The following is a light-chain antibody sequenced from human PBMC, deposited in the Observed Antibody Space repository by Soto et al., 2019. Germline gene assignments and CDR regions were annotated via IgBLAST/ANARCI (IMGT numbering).Light chain of an antibody. CDR1: QGVISW. Sequence: DIQMTQSPSTLSASVGDRVTITCRASQGVISWVAWYQQIPGKAPKLLIYEASTLEIGVPSRFSGSGSGTEFTLNISSLQTADFANYYCQQYNSFSWTFGQGTKVESK. CDR3: QQYNSFSWT. V-gene: IGKV1-5*03. J-gene: IGKJ1*01. CDR2: EAS.